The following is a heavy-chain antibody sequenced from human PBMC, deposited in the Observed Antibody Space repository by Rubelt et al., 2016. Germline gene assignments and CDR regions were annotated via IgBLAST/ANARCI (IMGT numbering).Heavy chain of an antibody. CDR3: ARTTGSNWF. CDR2: IYHTGRT. J-gene: IGHJ4*02. Sequence: QLQLQESGPGLVKPSETLSLTCSVSGYSISNGYYWGWIRQPPGKGLEWIGNIYHTGRTYYNPSLKSRVTISVDTSQNYFSRKMNSLTAADTAVYYCARTTGSNWFWGQGTLVTVSS. CDR1: GYSISNGYY. V-gene: IGHV4-38-2*02. D-gene: IGHD1-26*01.